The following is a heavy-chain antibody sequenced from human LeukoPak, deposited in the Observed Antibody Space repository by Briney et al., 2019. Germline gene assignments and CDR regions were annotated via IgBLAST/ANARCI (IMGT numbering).Heavy chain of an antibody. CDR1: GYSFTTYW. CDR3: ATPTLGTIGEYLFDY. J-gene: IGHJ4*02. V-gene: IGHV5-51*01. Sequence: GESLKISCKGSGYSFTTYWIGWVRQLPGKGLEWMGIIYPGDSDARYSPSFQGRVTISADKSISTAYLQWSTLKASDTAVYYCATPTLGTIGEYLFDYWGQRTPVTVSS. D-gene: IGHD1-7*01. CDR2: IYPGDSDA.